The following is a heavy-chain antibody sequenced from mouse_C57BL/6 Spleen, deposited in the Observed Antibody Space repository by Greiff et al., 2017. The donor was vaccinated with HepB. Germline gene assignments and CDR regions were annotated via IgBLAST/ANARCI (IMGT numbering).Heavy chain of an antibody. CDR2: IYPGDGDT. V-gene: IGHV1-82*01. CDR1: GYAFSSSW. D-gene: IGHD1-1*01. J-gene: IGHJ2*01. CDR3: AGGSSLDY. Sequence: QVQLQQSGPELVKPGASVTISCKASGYAFSSSWMNWVKQRPGKGLEWIGRIYPGDGDTNYNGKFKGKATLTADKSSSTAYMQLSSLTSEDSAVYFCAGGSSLDYWGQGTTLTVSS.